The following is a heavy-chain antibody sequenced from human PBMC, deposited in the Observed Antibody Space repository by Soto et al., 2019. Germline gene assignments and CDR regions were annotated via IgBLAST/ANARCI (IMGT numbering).Heavy chain of an antibody. D-gene: IGHD2-15*01. J-gene: IGHJ4*02. Sequence: SQTLSLTFVISGDSVSIYSGAWNWIRQSPSRGLEWLGRTYYRSKWYYDYAESVKSRIIISVDTSKNQFSLQMNSLKTEDTAVYYCTRPLGYCSSLSCPTDYWGQGTLVTVSS. CDR1: GDSVSIYSGA. CDR2: TYYRSKWYY. V-gene: IGHV6-1*01. CDR3: TRPLGYCSSLSCPTDY.